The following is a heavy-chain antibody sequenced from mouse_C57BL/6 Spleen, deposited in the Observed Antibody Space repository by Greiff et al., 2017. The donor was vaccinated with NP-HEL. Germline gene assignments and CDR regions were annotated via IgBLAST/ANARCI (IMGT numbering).Heavy chain of an antibody. J-gene: IGHJ2*01. V-gene: IGHV1-15*01. Sequence: LVESGAELVRPGASVTLSCKASGYTFTDYEMHWVKQTPVHGLEWIGAIDPETGGTAYNQKFKGKAILTADKSSSTAYMELRSLTSEDSAVYYCTRDITTYFDYWGQGTTLTVSS. D-gene: IGHD1-1*01. CDR2: IDPETGGT. CDR3: TRDITTYFDY. CDR1: GYTFTDYE.